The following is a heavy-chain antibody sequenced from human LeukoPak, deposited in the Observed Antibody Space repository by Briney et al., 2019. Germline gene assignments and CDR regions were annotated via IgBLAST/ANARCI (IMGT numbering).Heavy chain of an antibody. Sequence: GGSLRLSCAASGFTFSSYWMSWVRQAPGKGLEWVANIKQDESEKYYVDSVKGRFTISRDNAKNSLYLQMNSLRAEDTAVYYCARSGTIIHSPFDSRGQGTLVTVSS. CDR2: IKQDESEK. D-gene: IGHD3-10*01. V-gene: IGHV3-7*01. CDR1: GFTFSSYW. J-gene: IGHJ4*02. CDR3: ARSGTIIHSPFDS.